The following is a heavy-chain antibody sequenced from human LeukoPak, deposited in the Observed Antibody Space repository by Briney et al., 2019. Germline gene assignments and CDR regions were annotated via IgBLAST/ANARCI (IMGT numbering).Heavy chain of an antibody. CDR2: ISSSSSTI. Sequence: GGSLRLSCAASGLTISSYSMNWVRQAPGKGMEWVSYISSSSSTIYYADSVKGRFTISRDNAKNSLYLQMNSLRAEDTAVYYCARDGDRFLEWLLSYYFDYWGQGTLVTVSS. J-gene: IGHJ4*02. V-gene: IGHV3-48*04. D-gene: IGHD3-3*01. CDR1: GLTISSYS. CDR3: ARDGDRFLEWLLSYYFDY.